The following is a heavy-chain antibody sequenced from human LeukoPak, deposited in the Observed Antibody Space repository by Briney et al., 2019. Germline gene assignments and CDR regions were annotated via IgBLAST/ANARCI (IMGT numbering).Heavy chain of an antibody. V-gene: IGHV4-39*07. CDR2: IYYSGST. CDR3: ASPGWEQAGDDAFDI. D-gene: IGHD1-26*01. J-gene: IGHJ3*02. CDR1: GGSISSSSYY. Sequence: SETLSLTCTVSGGSISSSSYYWGWIRQPPGKGLEWIGSIYYSGSTYYNPSLKSRVTISVDTSKDQFSLKLSSVTAADTAVYYCASPGWEQAGDDAFDIWGQGTMVTVSS.